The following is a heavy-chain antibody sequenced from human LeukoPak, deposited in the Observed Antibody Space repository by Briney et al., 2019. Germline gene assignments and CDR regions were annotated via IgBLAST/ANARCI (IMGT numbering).Heavy chain of an antibody. Sequence: GGSLRLSCAASGFTFSDYAMDWVRQAPGKGLEWVANINRDGSENKYVDSVRGRFTISRDNTRDSLYLQMNSLRAEDTAVYYCAKVQHGGYSYIDYFDYWGQGTLVTVSS. CDR1: GFTFSDYA. J-gene: IGHJ4*02. D-gene: IGHD5-18*01. V-gene: IGHV3-7*03. CDR2: INRDGSEN. CDR3: AKVQHGGYSYIDYFDY.